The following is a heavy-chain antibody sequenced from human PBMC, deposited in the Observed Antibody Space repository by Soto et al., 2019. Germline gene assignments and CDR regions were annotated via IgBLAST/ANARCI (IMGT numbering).Heavy chain of an antibody. CDR1: GYTFTSYY. V-gene: IGHV1-46*01. J-gene: IGHJ6*02. D-gene: IGHD6-6*01. Sequence: GASVKVSCKDSGYTFTSYYMHWVRQAPGQGLEWMGIINPTSSTSYAQKFQGRVTMTRDTSTSTVYMELSSLRSEDTAVYYCARRGLSSSSTFRYHYYGMDVWGQGTTVTVSS. CDR2: INPTSST. CDR3: ARRGLSSSSTFRYHYYGMDV.